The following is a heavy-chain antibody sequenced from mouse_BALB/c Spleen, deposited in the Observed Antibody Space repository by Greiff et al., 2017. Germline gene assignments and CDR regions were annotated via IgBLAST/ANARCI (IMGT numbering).Heavy chain of an antibody. CDR3: ARRHYYEDAMDY. Sequence: VQLVESGAELARPGASVKMSCKASGYTFTSYRMHWVKQRPGQGLEWIGYINPSSGYTNYNQKFKDKATLTADKSSSTAYMQLSSLTSEDSAVYYCARRHYYEDAMDYWGQGTSVTVSS. V-gene: IGHV1-4*01. CDR1: GYTFTSYR. D-gene: IGHD2-4*01. CDR2: INPSSGYT. J-gene: IGHJ4*01.